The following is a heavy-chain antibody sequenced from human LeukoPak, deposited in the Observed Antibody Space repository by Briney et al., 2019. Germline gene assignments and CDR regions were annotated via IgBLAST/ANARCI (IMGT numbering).Heavy chain of an antibody. CDR1: NGSMTSYY. V-gene: IGHV4-4*07. D-gene: IGHD2-2*01. J-gene: IGHJ6*03. CDR2: IYSSGTT. Sequence: PSETLSLTCTVSNGSMTSYYWSWIRDGGKGLEWIGLIYSSGTTSCNPSLKSRVSMSVDTSKSRFSLTLTSVTAADTAVYYCARQHQMFQFTYYMDVWGKGTTVTVSS. CDR3: ARQHQMFQFTYYMDV.